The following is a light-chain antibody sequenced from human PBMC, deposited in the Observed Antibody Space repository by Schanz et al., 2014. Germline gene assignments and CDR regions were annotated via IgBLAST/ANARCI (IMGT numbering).Light chain of an antibody. V-gene: IGKV1-33*01. CDR3: QQYDNVPIT. Sequence: DIQMTQSPSSLSASVRDRVTITCQARQDISNYLNWYQQKPGKAPRLLIYDASTLETGVPSRFSGSGSGTDFTFTISSLQPEDIATYFCQQYDNVPITFGQGTRLEIK. CDR1: QDISNY. J-gene: IGKJ5*01. CDR2: DAS.